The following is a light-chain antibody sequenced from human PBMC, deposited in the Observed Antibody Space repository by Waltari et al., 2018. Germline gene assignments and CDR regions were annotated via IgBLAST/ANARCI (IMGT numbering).Light chain of an antibody. J-gene: IGLJ1*01. V-gene: IGLV1-47*01. CDR3: AAWDDSLSGFYV. Sequence: QSVLTQPPSASGTPGQRVTISCSGSSSNIGSNYVYWYQQLPGTAPKLLIYRNNQRPAGVPDRFCGSKSGTSASLAISGLRSEDDADYYCAAWDDSLSGFYVFGTGTKVTVL. CDR2: RNN. CDR1: SSNIGSNY.